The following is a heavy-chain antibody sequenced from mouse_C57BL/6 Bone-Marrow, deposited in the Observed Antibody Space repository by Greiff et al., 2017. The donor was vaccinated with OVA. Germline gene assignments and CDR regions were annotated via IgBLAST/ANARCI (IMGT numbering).Heavy chain of an antibody. V-gene: IGHV1-69*01. CDR3: ARGRLLRKDYFDY. J-gene: IGHJ2*01. Sequence: QVQLQQPGAELVMPGASVKLSYKASGYTFTSYWMHWVKQRPGQGLEWIGEIDPSDSYTNYNQKFKGKSTLTVDKSSSTAYMQLSSLTSEDSAVYYCARGRLLRKDYFDYWGQGTTLTVSS. CDR2: IDPSDSYT. CDR1: GYTFTSYW. D-gene: IGHD2-3*01.